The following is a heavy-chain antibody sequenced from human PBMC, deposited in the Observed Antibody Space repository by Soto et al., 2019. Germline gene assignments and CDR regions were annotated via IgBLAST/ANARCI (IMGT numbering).Heavy chain of an antibody. J-gene: IGHJ6*02. CDR3: ARDIRYSSGWEGYYYGMDV. CDR1: GGSISSADYY. CDR2: IYYSGST. Sequence: SETLSLTCTVSGGSISSADYYWSWIRQPPGKGLEWIGYIYYSGSTNYNPSLKSRVTISVDTSKNQFSLKLSSVTAADTAVYYCARDIRYSSGWEGYYYGMDVWGQGTTVTVSS. V-gene: IGHV4-61*08. D-gene: IGHD6-19*01.